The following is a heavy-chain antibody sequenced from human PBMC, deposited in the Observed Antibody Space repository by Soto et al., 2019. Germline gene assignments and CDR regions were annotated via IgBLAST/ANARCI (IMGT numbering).Heavy chain of an antibody. D-gene: IGHD3-10*01. CDR3: ARSYNYGSCWYFDL. CDR1: GYTFSDYG. V-gene: IGHV1-18*04. CDR2: ISISSGNT. Sequence: ASVKVSCKASGYTFSDYGITWVRQAPGQGLEWMGWISISSGNTHFEESLQGRVTMASDKTSTAYMELWRLRSDDSAMYYCARSYNYGSCWYFDLWGRGTLVTVSS. J-gene: IGHJ2*01.